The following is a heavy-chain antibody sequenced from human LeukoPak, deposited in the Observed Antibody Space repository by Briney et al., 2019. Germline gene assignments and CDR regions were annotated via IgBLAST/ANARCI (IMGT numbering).Heavy chain of an antibody. J-gene: IGHJ5*02. CDR2: IDRDGRST. Sequence: GGSLRLSCAASGFTFGSYWMHWVRQAPGKGLVGVSHIDRDGRSTNYAGSVKGRFTISRDNARNTLFLQMNSLRVEDTAVYYCARDRGSTNWFDPWGQGTLVTVSS. D-gene: IGHD1-26*01. CDR1: GFTFGSYW. CDR3: ARDRGSTNWFDP. V-gene: IGHV3-74*01.